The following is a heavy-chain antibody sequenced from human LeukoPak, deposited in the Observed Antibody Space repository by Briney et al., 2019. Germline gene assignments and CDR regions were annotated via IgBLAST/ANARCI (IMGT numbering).Heavy chain of an antibody. CDR1: GYTFTSYG. CDR3: ARDLVPETTMGSFFDY. V-gene: IGHV1-18*01. J-gene: IGHJ4*02. Sequence: ASVKVSCKASGYTFTSYGISWVRRAPGQGLEWMGWISAYNGNTNYAQKLQGRVTMTTDTSTSTAYMELRSLRSDDTAVYYCARDLVPETTMGSFFDYWGQGTLVTVSS. D-gene: IGHD3-10*01. CDR2: ISAYNGNT.